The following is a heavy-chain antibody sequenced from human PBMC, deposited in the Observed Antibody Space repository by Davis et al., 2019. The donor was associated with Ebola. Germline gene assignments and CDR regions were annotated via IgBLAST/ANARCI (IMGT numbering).Heavy chain of an antibody. CDR3: ARLPNPLGFDY. CDR2: IYPGDSDT. V-gene: IGHV5-51*01. Sequence: GGSLRLSCKGSAYSSTSYWIGWVRQMTGKGLDWVGIIYPGDSDTRYSPSFQGEVTISADKSISTAYLQWSSLKASDTAMYYCARLPNPLGFDYWGQGTLVTVSS. CDR1: AYSSTSYW. J-gene: IGHJ4*02.